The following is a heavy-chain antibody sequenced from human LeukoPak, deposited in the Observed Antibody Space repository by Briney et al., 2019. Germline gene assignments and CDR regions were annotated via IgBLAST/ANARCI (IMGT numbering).Heavy chain of an antibody. CDR1: GFTFTTYS. J-gene: IGHJ4*02. V-gene: IGHV3-23*01. D-gene: IGHD6-19*01. Sequence: GGSLRLSCVASGFTFTTYSMTWVRQTPEKGLEWVAAISASGGSYYADSVEGRFTISRDNSKNTLYLQLNNLGADDTAVYYCAKNPNRSGWYQDYWGQGALVIVSS. CDR2: ISASGGS. CDR3: AKNPNRSGWYQDY.